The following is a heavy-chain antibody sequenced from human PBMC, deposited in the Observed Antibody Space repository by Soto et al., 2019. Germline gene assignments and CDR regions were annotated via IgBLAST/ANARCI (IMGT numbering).Heavy chain of an antibody. CDR1: GFTFSDYY. CDR2: ISSSGSTI. J-gene: IGHJ6*03. Sequence: QVQLVESGGGLVKPGGSLRLSCAASGFTFSDYYMSWIRQAPGKGLEWVSYISSSGSTIYYADSVKGRFTISRDNAKNSLYRQMNSLRAEDTAVYYCARHDFWSGYSAEAVSGYYYMDVWGKGTTVTVSS. CDR3: ARHDFWSGYSAEAVSGYYYMDV. V-gene: IGHV3-11*01. D-gene: IGHD3-3*01.